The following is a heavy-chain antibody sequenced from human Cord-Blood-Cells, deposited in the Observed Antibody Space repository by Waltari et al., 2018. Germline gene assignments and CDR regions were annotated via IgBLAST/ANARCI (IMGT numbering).Heavy chain of an antibody. J-gene: IGHJ4*02. Sequence: EVQLLESGGGLVQPGGSLRPSCAASGFTFSSYAMSWVRQAPGKGLEGVSAISGSGGSTYYADSVKGRFTISRDNSKNTLYLQMNSLRAEDTAVYYCAKFLIQVGNYLDYWGQGTLVTVSS. CDR3: AKFLIQVGNYLDY. D-gene: IGHD7-27*01. V-gene: IGHV3-23*01. CDR2: ISGSGGST. CDR1: GFTFSSYA.